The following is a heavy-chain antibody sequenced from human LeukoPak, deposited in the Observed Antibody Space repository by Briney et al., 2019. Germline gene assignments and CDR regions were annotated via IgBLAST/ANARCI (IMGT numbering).Heavy chain of an antibody. V-gene: IGHV3-7*01. Sequence: GGSLRLSCAASGFTFNMYWMTWVRRAPGKGLEWVGNIKHDGSEKNYVDSVKGRFTISRDNAKNSLYLQMNSLRAEDTAVYYCAELGITMIGGVWGKGTTVTISS. J-gene: IGHJ6*04. CDR3: AELGITMIGGV. D-gene: IGHD3-10*02. CDR2: IKHDGSEK. CDR1: GFTFNMYW.